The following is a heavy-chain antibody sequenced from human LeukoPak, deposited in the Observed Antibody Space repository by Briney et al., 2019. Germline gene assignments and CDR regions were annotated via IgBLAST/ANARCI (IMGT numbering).Heavy chain of an antibody. CDR1: GRSFSGYY. Sequence: SETLSLTCAVYGRSFSGYYWSWIRQPPGKGLEWIGEINHSGSTNYNPSLKSRVTISVDTSKNQFSLKLSSVTAADTAVYYCARSPLIAVAGSGGYFFDYWGQGTLVTVSS. V-gene: IGHV4-34*01. CDR2: INHSGST. D-gene: IGHD6-19*01. J-gene: IGHJ4*02. CDR3: ARSPLIAVAGSGGYFFDY.